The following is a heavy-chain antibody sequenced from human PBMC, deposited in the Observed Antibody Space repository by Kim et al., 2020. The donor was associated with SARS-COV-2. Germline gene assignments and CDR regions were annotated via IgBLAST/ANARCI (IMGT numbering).Heavy chain of an antibody. Sequence: SETLSLTCTVSGGSISSYYWSWIRQPPGKGLEWIGYIYYSGSTNYNPSLKSRVTISVDTSKNQFSLKLSSVTAADTAVYYCARHYRGHSSGYLYWGQGTLVTVSS. CDR3: ARHYRGHSSGYLY. V-gene: IGHV4-59*08. J-gene: IGHJ4*02. D-gene: IGHD3-22*01. CDR1: GGSISSYY. CDR2: IYYSGST.